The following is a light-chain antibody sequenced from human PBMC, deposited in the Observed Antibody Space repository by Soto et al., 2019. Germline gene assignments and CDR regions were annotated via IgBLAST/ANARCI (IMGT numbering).Light chain of an antibody. J-gene: IGKJ5*01. V-gene: IGKV3-15*01. CDR1: QSVGSN. CDR3: QQRSNWPPIT. CDR2: GAS. Sequence: EIVMTQSPATLSVSPGERATLSCRASQSVGSNLAWYQQKPGQAPRLLIDGASTRATGIPARFSGSGSGTDFTLTISSLEPEDFAVYYCQQRSNWPPITFGQGTRLEIK.